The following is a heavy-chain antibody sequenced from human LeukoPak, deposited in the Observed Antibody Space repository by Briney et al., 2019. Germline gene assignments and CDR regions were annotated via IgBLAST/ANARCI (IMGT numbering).Heavy chain of an antibody. CDR3: AKGRGFSGYDEIDY. J-gene: IGHJ4*02. CDR2: IWYDGSNK. Sequence: GGSLRLSCAASGFTFSSYGMHWVRQAPGKGLEWVAVIWYDGSNKYYADSVKGRFTISRDNSTNSLYLQMNSLRAEDTALYYCAKGRGFSGYDEIDYWGQGTLVTVSS. CDR1: GFTFSSYG. V-gene: IGHV3-33*03. D-gene: IGHD5-12*01.